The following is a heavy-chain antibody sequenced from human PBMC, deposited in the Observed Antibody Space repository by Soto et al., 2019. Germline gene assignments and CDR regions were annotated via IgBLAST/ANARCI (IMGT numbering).Heavy chain of an antibody. V-gene: IGHV3-23*01. Sequence: GGSLRLSCAASGFTFSSYAMSWVRQAPGKGLKRVSGISGSGGRTYYADSVKGRFTISRDKSKNTLYLQMNSLRAEDTAVYYCAKEPDVVCGSYTLFDPWGQGTLVTVSS. J-gene: IGHJ5*02. CDR2: ISGSGGRT. CDR1: GFTFSSYA. D-gene: IGHD1-26*01. CDR3: AKEPDVVCGSYTLFDP.